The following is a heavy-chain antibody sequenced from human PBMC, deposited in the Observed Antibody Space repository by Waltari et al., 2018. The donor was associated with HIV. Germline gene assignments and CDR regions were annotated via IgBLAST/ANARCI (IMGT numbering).Heavy chain of an antibody. Sequence: QVLLQESGPRLVKSSETLSLTCTVSASSISRNYYWGWIRQAPGKGLEWIWSIYRSGTTYYNPSFKTLVTISVKMSKNQYSLKLSSLTAADTAMYYCAIDQDYYASSGYTSYAFDIWGRGTMIIVSS. V-gene: IGHV4-38-2*02. CDR3: AIDQDYYASSGYTSYAFDI. CDR2: IYRSGTT. CDR1: ASSISRNYY. J-gene: IGHJ3*02. D-gene: IGHD3-22*01.